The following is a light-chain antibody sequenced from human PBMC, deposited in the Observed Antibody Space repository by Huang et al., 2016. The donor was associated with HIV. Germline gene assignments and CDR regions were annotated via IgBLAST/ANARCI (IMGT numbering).Light chain of an antibody. CDR3: QQRRNSIT. V-gene: IGKV3-11*01. J-gene: IGKJ5*01. Sequence: EIVLTQSPATLSLSPGERVTLSFRASQSVSDYLAWYQHKRGQAPRLLIYDASNRATGIPARFSGSGSGTDFTLTISSLEPEDFAVYYCQQRRNSITFGQGTRLEIK. CDR1: QSVSDY. CDR2: DAS.